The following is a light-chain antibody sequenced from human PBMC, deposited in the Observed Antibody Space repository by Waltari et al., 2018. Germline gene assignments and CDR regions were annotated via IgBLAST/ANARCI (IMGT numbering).Light chain of an antibody. J-gene: IGKJ1*01. Sequence: TVVTQSPATLSVSPGERATLSCRTSQTIGLSLAWYQQKPGQAPRLLIYHASTRATGIPARFSGSGSESEFTLTISSLQSEDVALYYCQQYNNWPPGIFGQGTRVEI. CDR3: QQYNNWPPGI. CDR1: QTIGLS. V-gene: IGKV3-15*01. CDR2: HAS.